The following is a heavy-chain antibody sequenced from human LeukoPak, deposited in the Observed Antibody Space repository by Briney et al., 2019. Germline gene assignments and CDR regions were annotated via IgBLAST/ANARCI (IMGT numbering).Heavy chain of an antibody. CDR1: GFTFSSYA. V-gene: IGHV3-21*01. J-gene: IGHJ3*02. Sequence: GGSLRLSCAASGFTFSSYAMSWVRQAPGKGLEWVSSISSSSSYIYYADSVKGRFTISRDNAKNSLYLQMNSLRAEDTAVYYCARDRRQWLPQPDAFDIWGQGTMVTVSS. CDR2: ISSSSSYI. CDR3: ARDRRQWLPQPDAFDI. D-gene: IGHD6-19*01.